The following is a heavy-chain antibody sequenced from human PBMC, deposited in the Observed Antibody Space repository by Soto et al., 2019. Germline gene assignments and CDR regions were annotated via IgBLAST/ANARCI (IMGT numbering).Heavy chain of an antibody. J-gene: IGHJ5*02. V-gene: IGHV1-69*13. Sequence: SVKVSCKASGGTFSSYAISWVRQAPGQGLEWMGGIIPIFGTANYAQKFQGRVTITADESTSTAYMELSSLRSEDTAVYYCAREGPRYQLLWSNFAPWGQGTLVTVSS. D-gene: IGHD2-2*01. CDR1: GGTFSSYA. CDR2: IIPIFGTA. CDR3: AREGPRYQLLWSNFAP.